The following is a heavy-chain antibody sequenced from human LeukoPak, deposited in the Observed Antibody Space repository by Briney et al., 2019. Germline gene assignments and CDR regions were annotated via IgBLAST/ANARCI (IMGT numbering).Heavy chain of an antibody. CDR2: IYHSGST. J-gene: IGHJ4*02. CDR1: GGSITSHHW. V-gene: IGHV4-4*02. D-gene: IGHD5-18*01. CDR3: ARDRGDTATIDY. Sequence: SGTLSLTCAVSGGSITSHHWWSWVRQPPGKGLEWIGEIYHSGSTNYNPSLESRVTISVDKSKNQFSLKLTSVTAADTAVYYCARDRGDTATIDYWGRGTLVTVSS.